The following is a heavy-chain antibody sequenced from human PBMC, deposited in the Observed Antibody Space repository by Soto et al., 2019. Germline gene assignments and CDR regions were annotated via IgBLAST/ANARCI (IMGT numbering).Heavy chain of an antibody. V-gene: IGHV1-8*01. J-gene: IGHJ6*02. CDR2: MNPGNNQH. Sequence: ASVKVSCKASGYSFTNYDIHWVRQAAGLGLEWMGWMNPGNNQHVYTQKFRGRVTVSTDTSISTTYMELSSLTSDDTAVYYCASGYSYGNSDHEDYYYGMDVWGQGTTVTVSS. CDR1: GYSFTNYD. CDR3: ASGYSYGNSDHEDYYYGMDV. D-gene: IGHD5-18*01.